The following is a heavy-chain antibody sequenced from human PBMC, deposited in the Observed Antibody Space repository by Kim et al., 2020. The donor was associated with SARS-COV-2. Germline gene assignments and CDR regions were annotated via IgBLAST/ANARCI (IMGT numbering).Heavy chain of an antibody. CDR3: ARAGEWFREAGYYFDY. Sequence: GGSLRLSCAASGFTFSSYAMHWVRQAPGKGLEWVAVISYDGSNKYYADSVKGRFTISRDNSKNTLYLQMNSLRAEDTAVYYCARAGEWFREAGYYFDYWGQGTLVTVSS. CDR2: ISYDGSNK. V-gene: IGHV3-30-3*01. J-gene: IGHJ4*02. D-gene: IGHD3-10*01. CDR1: GFTFSSYA.